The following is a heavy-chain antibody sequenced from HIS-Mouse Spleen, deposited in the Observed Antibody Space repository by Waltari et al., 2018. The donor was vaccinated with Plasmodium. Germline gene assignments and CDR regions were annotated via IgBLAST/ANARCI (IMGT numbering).Heavy chain of an antibody. V-gene: IGHV4-34*01. J-gene: IGHJ3*02. CDR3: ARGQLGIDAFDI. CDR1: GGSFSGYY. Sequence: QVQLQQWGAGLLKPSETLSLTCAVYGGSFSGYYWSWIRQPPGTGLEWIGEINHSGSTNYNPSLKCRVTISVDTSKNQFSLKLSSVTAADTAVYYCARGQLGIDAFDIWGQGTMVTVSS. D-gene: IGHD7-27*01. CDR2: INHSGST.